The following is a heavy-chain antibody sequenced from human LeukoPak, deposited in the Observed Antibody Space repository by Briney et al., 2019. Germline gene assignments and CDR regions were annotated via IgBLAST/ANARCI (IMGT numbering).Heavy chain of an antibody. Sequence: SETLSLTCTVSGGPISSYYWSWIRQPPGKGLEWIGYIYYSGSTNYNPSLKSRVTISVDTSKNQFSLKLSSVTAADTAVYYCARRYTNYYGSGSYRLPGYFDYWGQGTLVTVSS. D-gene: IGHD3-10*01. CDR1: GGPISSYY. V-gene: IGHV4-59*12. CDR2: IYYSGST. J-gene: IGHJ4*02. CDR3: ARRYTNYYGSGSYRLPGYFDY.